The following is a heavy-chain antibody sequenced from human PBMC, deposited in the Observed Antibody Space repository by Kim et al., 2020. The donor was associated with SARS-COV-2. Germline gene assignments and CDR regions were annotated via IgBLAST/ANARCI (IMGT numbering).Heavy chain of an antibody. CDR3: VREGDSSGPSFFDY. J-gene: IGHJ4*02. CDR2: ISSGEPKS. D-gene: IGHD3-22*01. Sequence: GGSLRLSCAASGFIFNSHWMHWVRQAPGKGLEWVATISSGEPKSRSTDSVMGRFSISRDNSANTLYLHMDSLRPDDTAMYFCVREGDSSGPSFFDYWGPGTLVTVSS. CDR1: GFIFNSHW. V-gene: IGHV3-30*19.